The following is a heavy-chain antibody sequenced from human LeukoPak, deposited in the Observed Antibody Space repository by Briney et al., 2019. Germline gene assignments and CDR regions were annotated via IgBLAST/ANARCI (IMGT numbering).Heavy chain of an antibody. J-gene: IGHJ4*02. D-gene: IGHD5-18*01. V-gene: IGHV1-46*01. Sequence: ASVTVSFKASGYTFTSYYMHWVRQAPGQGLEWMGIINPSGGSASYAQKFQGRVTMTRDTSTSTVYMELSSLRSEDTAVYYCARELQLWTQYYFDYWGQGTLVTVSS. CDR1: GYTFTSYY. CDR2: INPSGGSA. CDR3: ARELQLWTQYYFDY.